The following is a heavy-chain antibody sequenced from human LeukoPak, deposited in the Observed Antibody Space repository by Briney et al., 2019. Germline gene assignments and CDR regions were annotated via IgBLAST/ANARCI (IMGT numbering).Heavy chain of an antibody. CDR1: GFIFSDYY. CDR3: ARDPGSGYEEHFDY. Sequence: GGSLRLSCAASGFIFSDYYMSWIRQAPGKGLEWVSYISSSGSTMYYTDSVKGRFTISRDNAKDSLYLQMNSLRTEDTVVYYCARDPGSGYEEHFDYWGQGTLVTVSS. CDR2: ISSSGSTM. D-gene: IGHD5-12*01. V-gene: IGHV3-11*01. J-gene: IGHJ4*02.